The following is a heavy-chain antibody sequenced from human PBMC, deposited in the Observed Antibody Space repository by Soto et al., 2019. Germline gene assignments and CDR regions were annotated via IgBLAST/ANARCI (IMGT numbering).Heavy chain of an antibody. D-gene: IGHD1-26*01. V-gene: IGHV4-34*01. J-gene: IGHJ3*02. Sequence: SETLSLTCAVYGGSFSGYYWSWIRQPPGKGLEWIGEINHSGSTNYNPSLKSRVTISVDTSKNQFSLKLSSVTAADTAVYYCARGQAVGATTAFDIWGQGTMVTVSS. CDR3: ARGQAVGATTAFDI. CDR2: INHSGST. CDR1: GGSFSGYY.